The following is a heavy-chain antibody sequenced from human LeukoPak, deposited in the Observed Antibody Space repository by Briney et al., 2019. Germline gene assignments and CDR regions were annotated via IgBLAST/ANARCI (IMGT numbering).Heavy chain of an antibody. CDR3: AVYYEGFVDY. Sequence: SETLSLTCAVYGGSFSGYYWSWIRQPPGKGLEWIGEINHSGSTNYNPSLKSRVTISVDTSKNQFSLKLSSVTAADTAVYYCAVYYEGFVDYWGQGTLVTVSS. CDR2: INHSGST. CDR1: GGSFSGYY. J-gene: IGHJ4*02. V-gene: IGHV4-34*01. D-gene: IGHD1-26*01.